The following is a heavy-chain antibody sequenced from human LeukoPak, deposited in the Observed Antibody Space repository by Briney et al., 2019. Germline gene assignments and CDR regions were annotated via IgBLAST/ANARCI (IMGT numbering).Heavy chain of an antibody. V-gene: IGHV1-69*05. CDR1: GGTFSSYA. CDR3: AADGGDGYND. J-gene: IGHJ4*02. Sequence: ASVKVSCKASGGTFSSYAISWVRQAPGQGLEWMGGIIPIFGTANYAQKFQGRVTITTDESTSTAYMELSSLRSEDTAVYYCAADGGDGYNDWGQGTLVTVSS. D-gene: IGHD5-24*01. CDR2: IIPIFGTA.